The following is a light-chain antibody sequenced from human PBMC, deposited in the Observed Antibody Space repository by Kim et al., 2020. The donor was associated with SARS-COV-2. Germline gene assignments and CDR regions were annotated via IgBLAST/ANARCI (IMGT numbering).Light chain of an antibody. CDR1: QNEHSN. CDR2: GAS. CDR3: QQYKDWPYT. J-gene: IGKJ2*01. V-gene: IGKV3-15*01. Sequence: SGSPGERATLSCRAGQNEHSNLAVYQQKYGQAPRLLIYGASNRATGITARFGGSVSESEFSLNISSRESEYFAVYHCQQYKDWPYTFGQGPNLEI.